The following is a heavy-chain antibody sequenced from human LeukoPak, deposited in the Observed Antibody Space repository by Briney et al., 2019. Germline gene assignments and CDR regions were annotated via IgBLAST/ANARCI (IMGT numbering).Heavy chain of an antibody. Sequence: GGSLRLSCAVSGFTFTNYWMSWARQSPGKGLEWVANIYLDGSRAYYVDSVKGRFTISRDNAKNSLFLQMNSLSAEDTAVYYCAKDCSSGSYMPYCMDVWGKGTTVTISS. CDR3: AKDCSSGSYMPYCMDV. CDR2: IYLDGSRA. D-gene: IGHD6-25*01. J-gene: IGHJ6*03. CDR1: GFTFTNYW. V-gene: IGHV3-7*01.